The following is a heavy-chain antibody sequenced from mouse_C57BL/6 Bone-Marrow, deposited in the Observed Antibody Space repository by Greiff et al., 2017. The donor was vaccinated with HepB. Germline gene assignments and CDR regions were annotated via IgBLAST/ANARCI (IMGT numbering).Heavy chain of an antibody. D-gene: IGHD1-1*01. V-gene: IGHV14-4*01. CDR2: IDPENGDT. Sequence: VQLQQPGAELVKPGASVKLSCKASGYTFTSYWMHWVKQRPGRGLEWIGWIDPENGDTEYASKFQGKATITADTSSNTAYLQLSSLTSEDTAVYYCTTGYYGSSYFDYWGQGTTLTVSS. J-gene: IGHJ2*01. CDR1: GYTFTSYW. CDR3: TTGYYGSSYFDY.